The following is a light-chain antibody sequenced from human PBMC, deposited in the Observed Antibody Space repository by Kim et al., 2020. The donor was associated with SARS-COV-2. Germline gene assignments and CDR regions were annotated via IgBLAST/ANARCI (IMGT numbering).Light chain of an antibody. CDR3: QSYSDSPPSYT. CDR2: GAT. J-gene: IGKJ2*01. CDR1: QRVRSNY. V-gene: IGKV3-20*01. Sequence: ENVLTQSPGTLSLSPGERATISCRASQRVRSNYIAWYQQKSGQAPRLLIHGATNRATRIPDRFIGSGSGTDFTLTINSLETEDFAVYFCQSYSDSPPSYTFGQGTQAGDQ.